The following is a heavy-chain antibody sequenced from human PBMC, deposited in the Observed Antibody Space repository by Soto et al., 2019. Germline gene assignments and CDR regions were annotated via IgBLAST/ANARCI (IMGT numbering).Heavy chain of an antibody. CDR1: GDSINSNYC. D-gene: IGHD6-19*01. V-gene: IGHV4-4*02. CDR3: ARDTGWGLGY. CDR2: IYYSGGT. Sequence: QVQLQESGPGLVRPSGTLSLTCAVSGDSINSNYCWTWVRQPPGKGLEWIAEIYYSGGTSYNPSLNSRVTISMDKSKNQCSLNLTSVTAADTAMYYCARDTGWGLGYWGQGTLVTVSS. J-gene: IGHJ4*02.